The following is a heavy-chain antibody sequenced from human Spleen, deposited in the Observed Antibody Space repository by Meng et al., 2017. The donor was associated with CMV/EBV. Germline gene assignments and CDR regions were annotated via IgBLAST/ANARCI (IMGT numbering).Heavy chain of an antibody. V-gene: IGHV5-51*01. D-gene: IGHD3-22*01. Sequence: GESLKISCKVSGYNFTAYWVAWVRQMPGKGLEWMGTIYPGDSDTRYSPSFQGQVTISADKSINTTYVQWSSLKASDTAMYYCARPAADYDNALSGLGYFSDYWGQGTLVTVSS. J-gene: IGHJ4*02. CDR3: ARPAADYDNALSGLGYFSDY. CDR1: GYNFTAYW. CDR2: IYPGDSDT.